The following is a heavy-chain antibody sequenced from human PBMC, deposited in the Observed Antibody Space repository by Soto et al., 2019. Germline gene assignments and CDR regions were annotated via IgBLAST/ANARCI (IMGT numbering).Heavy chain of an antibody. J-gene: IGHJ4*02. D-gene: IGHD6-6*01. Sequence: SETLSLTCTVSGGSISSYYWSWIRQPAGKGLEWIGRISTSGSPNYSPSLRSRVTMSVDTSKNQFSLKLSSVTAADTAVYFCAREKNLAARLIDYWGQGTLVTVSS. CDR2: ISTSGSP. V-gene: IGHV4-4*07. CDR1: GGSISSYY. CDR3: AREKNLAARLIDY.